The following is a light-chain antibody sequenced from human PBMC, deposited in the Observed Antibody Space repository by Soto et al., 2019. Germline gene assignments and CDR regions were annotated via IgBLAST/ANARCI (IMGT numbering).Light chain of an antibody. CDR3: QQYNSYMYT. CDR2: KAF. J-gene: IGKJ2*01. Sequence: DIPMTQSPSTLSASVGDRVTITCRASQSISSWLAWYQQKPGKAPKLLIYKAFSLESGVPSRFSGSGSGTEFTLTISSLQPDDFATYYCQQYNSYMYTFGQGTKLEIK. V-gene: IGKV1-5*03. CDR1: QSISSW.